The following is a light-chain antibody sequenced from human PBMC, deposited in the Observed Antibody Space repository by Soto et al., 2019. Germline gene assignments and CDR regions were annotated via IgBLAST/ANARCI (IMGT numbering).Light chain of an antibody. CDR1: QSVTVN. J-gene: IGKJ5*01. CDR2: GAF. Sequence: EILLTQSPSTLSLSPGEGVTLSCRASQSVTVNSLAWYQQKPGQAPRLLIYGAFTRATGIPARFSGSGSGTEFTLTISSLQSEDFAIYYCQQYNNWPSFGQGTRLEI. V-gene: IGKV3-15*01. CDR3: QQYNNWPS.